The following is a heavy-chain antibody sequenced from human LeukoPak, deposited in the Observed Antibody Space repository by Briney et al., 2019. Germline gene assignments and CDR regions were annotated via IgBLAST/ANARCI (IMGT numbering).Heavy chain of an antibody. Sequence: GGSLRLFYAVTGFRFDDYGMSWVRQAPGKGLEWVCDINWNGAWTGYADSVKGRFTISRDNAKNSLYLQMNSLRAEDTALYYCAGYYYDSSRGFDLWGQGTLVTVSA. J-gene: IGHJ5*02. CDR1: GFRFDDYG. CDR3: AGYYYDSSRGFDL. V-gene: IGHV3-20*03. CDR2: INWNGAWT. D-gene: IGHD3-22*01.